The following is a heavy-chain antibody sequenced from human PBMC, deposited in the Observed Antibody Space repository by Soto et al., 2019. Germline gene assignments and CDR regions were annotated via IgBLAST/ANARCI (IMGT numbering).Heavy chain of an antibody. CDR2: IKPDGREK. J-gene: IGHJ5*02. V-gene: IGHV3-7*01. CDR3: AVRTIEGDR. D-gene: IGHD1-26*01. CDR1: GFTFSNYW. Sequence: GGSLRLSCVASGFTFSNYWMSWVRQAPGKGLEWVAKIKPDGREKFYVDSVKGRFTISRDNANNSMYLYRQMNSLRADDTAVYYCAVRTIEGDRWGQGTLVTVSS.